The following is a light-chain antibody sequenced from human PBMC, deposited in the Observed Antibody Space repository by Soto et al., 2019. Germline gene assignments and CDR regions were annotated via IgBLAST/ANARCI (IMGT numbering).Light chain of an antibody. Sequence: EIVWTLSPGTLSLSPGDRATLSCRASQTVTSTYLAWYQQKPGQAPRLLIYGASSRATGIPDRFSGSGSGTDFTLTISRLKPEDFAVYYCHHYGSSPRTFGQGTKVDIK. CDR3: HHYGSSPRT. J-gene: IGKJ1*01. CDR2: GAS. CDR1: QTVTSTY. V-gene: IGKV3-20*01.